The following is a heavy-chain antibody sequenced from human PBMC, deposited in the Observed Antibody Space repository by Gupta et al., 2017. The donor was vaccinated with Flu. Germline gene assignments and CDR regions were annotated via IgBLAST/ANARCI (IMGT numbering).Heavy chain of an antibody. J-gene: IGHJ4*02. CDR1: GFTFSSYE. CDR2: SSSSGSTI. D-gene: IGHD3-9*01. CDR3: AVPSHYDILTGYYERAFDY. Sequence: EVQLVESGGGLVQPGGSLRLSCAASGFTFSSYELNWVRQAPGKGLEWVSYSSSSGSTIYNADSVKGRFTISRDNAKNSLYLQMNSLRAEDTAVYYCAVPSHYDILTGYYERAFDYWGQGTLVTVSS. V-gene: IGHV3-48*03.